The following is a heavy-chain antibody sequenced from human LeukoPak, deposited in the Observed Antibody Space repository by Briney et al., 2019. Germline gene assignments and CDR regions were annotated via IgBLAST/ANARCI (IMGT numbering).Heavy chain of an antibody. Sequence: ASVKVSFKASGYTFTSYDNNWVRQAAGRGLEWMGWMNPNSGNTGYAHKFQGRVTMTRNTTISTAYLELSSLRSEDTAVYYCASVWYGDQNENYYYYYGMDVWGQGTTVTVSS. V-gene: IGHV1-8*01. CDR2: MNPNSGNT. CDR3: ASVWYGDQNENYYYYYGMDV. J-gene: IGHJ6*02. D-gene: IGHD4-17*01. CDR1: GYTFTSYD.